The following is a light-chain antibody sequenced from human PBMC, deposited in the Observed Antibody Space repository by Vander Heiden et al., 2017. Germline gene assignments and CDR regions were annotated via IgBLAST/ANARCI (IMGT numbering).Light chain of an antibody. J-gene: IGKJ4*01. CDR1: QNVFSTSKNKNY. V-gene: IGKV4-1*01. CDR2: WAS. Sequence: IVVTQSPGSLAVSLGERATIDCKSSQNVFSTSKNKNYLAWYQQKPGQPPTLLISWASTRQSGVPDRFSGSGSGTDFTLTISRLQADDAAVYYCQQYSNLPLTFGGGTKVEIK. CDR3: QQYSNLPLT.